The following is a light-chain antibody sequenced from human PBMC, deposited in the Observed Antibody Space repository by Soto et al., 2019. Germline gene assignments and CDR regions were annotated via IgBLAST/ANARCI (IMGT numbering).Light chain of an antibody. Sequence: QSVLTQPPSVSAAPGQQVTISCSGSSSNIGNGHVSWYQHLPGTAPKLLIYDNNKRPSGIPDRFSGSKSDTAATLGITGPQTGDEADYYCETWDSSLRTVLFGGGTKLTVL. CDR2: DNN. CDR3: ETWDSSLRTVL. J-gene: IGLJ2*01. V-gene: IGLV1-51*01. CDR1: SSNIGNGH.